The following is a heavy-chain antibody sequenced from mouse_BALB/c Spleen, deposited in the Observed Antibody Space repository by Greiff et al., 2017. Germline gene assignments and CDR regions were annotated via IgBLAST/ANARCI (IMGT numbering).Heavy chain of an antibody. V-gene: IGHV5-6-4*01. Sequence: EVQLVQPGGGLVKPGGSLKLSCAASGFTFTSYTMSWVRQTPGKRLEWVATISSGGSHTYYPDSMKGRSTISRDNATNTLYLQMSSLKSEDTAMYCCTRDEEYYGNGYFDVWGEGTTVTVSS. CDR1: GFTFTSYT. CDR2: ISSGGSHT. D-gene: IGHD1-1*01. CDR3: TRDEEYYGNGYFDV. J-gene: IGHJ1*01.